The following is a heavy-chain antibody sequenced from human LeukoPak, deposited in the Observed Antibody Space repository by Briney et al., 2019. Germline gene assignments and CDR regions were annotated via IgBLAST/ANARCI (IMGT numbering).Heavy chain of an antibody. CDR2: IYYSGST. D-gene: IGHD1-26*01. J-gene: IGHJ6*03. CDR3: ASGAYSYYYMDV. Sequence: SETLSLTCSVSGGSIRSTTYYWSWIRQPPGTGLEWIGYIYYSGSTNYNPSLKSRVTISVDTSKNQFSLKLSSVTAADTAVYYCASGAYSYYYMDVWGKGTTVTISS. CDR1: GGSIRSTTYY. V-gene: IGHV4-61*01.